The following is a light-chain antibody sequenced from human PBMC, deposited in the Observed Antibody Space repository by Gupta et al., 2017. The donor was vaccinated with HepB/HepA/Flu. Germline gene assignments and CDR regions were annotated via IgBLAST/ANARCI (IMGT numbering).Light chain of an antibody. Sequence: EIVMTQSPATLSVSSGERVTLSCRAGQSVSSNLAWYQQKPGQAPRLLIYGAITRAPGIPDRFSGRGSETEFTLTSSSRQSEDYAVYCWQQYHNLKTFGQGTKLEIK. J-gene: IGKJ1*01. CDR1: QSVSSN. V-gene: IGKV3D-15*01. CDR2: GAI. CDR3: QQYHNLKT.